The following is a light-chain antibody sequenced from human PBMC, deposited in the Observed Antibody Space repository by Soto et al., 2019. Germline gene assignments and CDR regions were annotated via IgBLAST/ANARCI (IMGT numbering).Light chain of an antibody. J-gene: IGKJ4*01. CDR3: QKYHRVPLT. CDR1: QGISTY. V-gene: IGKV1-27*01. Sequence: DIQMTQSPSSLSASVGDRVTITCRASQGISTYLAWYQQKPGKVPKLLIYAASTLQSGVPSRFSGSGSGTDFTLTISSLQPEDVATYYCQKYHRVPLTFGGGTKVEIK. CDR2: AAS.